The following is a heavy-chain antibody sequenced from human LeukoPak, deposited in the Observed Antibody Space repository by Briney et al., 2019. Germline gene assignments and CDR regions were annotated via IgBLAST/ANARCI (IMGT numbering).Heavy chain of an antibody. Sequence: SQTLSLTCTVSGGSISSGSYYWSWIRQPAGKGLEWIGRIYTSGSTNHNPSLKSRVTISVDTSKNQFSLKLSSVTAADTAVYYCARARTLNYDFWSGYYRGYAFDIWGQGTMVTVSS. CDR2: IYTSGST. J-gene: IGHJ3*02. CDR3: ARARTLNYDFWSGYYRGYAFDI. D-gene: IGHD3-3*01. V-gene: IGHV4-61*02. CDR1: GGSISSGSYY.